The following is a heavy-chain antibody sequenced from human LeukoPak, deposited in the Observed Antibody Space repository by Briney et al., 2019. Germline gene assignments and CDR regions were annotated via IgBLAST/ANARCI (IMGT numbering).Heavy chain of an antibody. CDR2: IRGSGGST. J-gene: IGHJ5*02. D-gene: IGHD3-10*01. Sequence: PGGSLRLSCAASGFTFSSYAMSWVRQAPGKGLEWVSAIRGSGGSTYYADSVKGRFTISRDNSKNTLYLQMNSLRVEDTAVYYCAKVNSASYGSGSYYDWFDPWGQGTLVTVSS. CDR3: AKVNSASYGSGSYYDWFDP. V-gene: IGHV3-23*01. CDR1: GFTFSSYA.